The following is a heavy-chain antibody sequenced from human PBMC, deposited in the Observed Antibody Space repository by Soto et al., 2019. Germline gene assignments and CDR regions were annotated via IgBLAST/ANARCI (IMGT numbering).Heavy chain of an antibody. V-gene: IGHV1-69*06. CDR1: GGTFSSYA. Sequence: ASVKVSCKASGGTFSSYAISWVRQAPGQGLEWMGGIIPIFGTANYAQKFQGRVTITADKSTSTAYMELSSLRSEDTAVYYCARDPRALLNCFDTWGQGTLVTVSS. J-gene: IGHJ5*02. D-gene: IGHD1-26*01. CDR3: ARDPRALLNCFDT. CDR2: IIPIFGTA.